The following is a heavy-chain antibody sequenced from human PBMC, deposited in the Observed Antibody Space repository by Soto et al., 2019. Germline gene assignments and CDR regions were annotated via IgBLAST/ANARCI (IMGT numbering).Heavy chain of an antibody. CDR3: AADLKEQWLVLQYYLDQ. V-gene: IGHV1-58*01. J-gene: IGHJ4*02. CDR2: IVVGSGNT. Sequence: QMQLVQSGPEVKKPGTSVKVSCKASGFTFTTSAVQWVRQARGQRLEWIGRIVVGSGNTNYAQKFQERVTITRDMSTSTAYTELSSLRFELTAVYYCAADLKEQWLVLQYYLDQWRQGSLVTVAS. D-gene: IGHD6-19*01. CDR1: GFTFTTSA.